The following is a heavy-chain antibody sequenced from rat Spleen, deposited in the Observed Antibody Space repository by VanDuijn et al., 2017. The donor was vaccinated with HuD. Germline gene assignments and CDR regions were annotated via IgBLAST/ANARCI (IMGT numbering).Heavy chain of an antibody. CDR1: GYSITSSYR. Sequence: EVQLQESGPGLVKPSQSLSLTCSVTGYSITSSYRWNWIRRFPGSKLEWMGYINSAGTTNYNPSLKSRVSITRDTSKNQFFLQVNSVSTEDTATYYCAAHGPRISRFAYWGQGTLVTVSS. D-gene: IGHD2-7*01. CDR2: INSAGTT. V-gene: IGHV3-3*01. CDR3: AAHGPRISRFAY. J-gene: IGHJ3*01.